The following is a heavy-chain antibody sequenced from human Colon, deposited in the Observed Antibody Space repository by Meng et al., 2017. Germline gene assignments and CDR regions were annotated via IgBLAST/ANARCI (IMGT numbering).Heavy chain of an antibody. D-gene: IGHD3-10*01. CDR3: AREAYGSGKWGY. V-gene: IGHV4-30-2*01. CDR2: IHHSGSA. Sequence: QLQLQESGSGLVKPSQTLSLTCAVSGGSITSGDYSWSWIRQPPGKGLEWIGHIHHSGSANYNPALKSRVTISVDGSKNQFSLKLSSVTAADTAVYYCAREAYGSGKWGYWGQGTPVTVSS. J-gene: IGHJ4*02. CDR1: GGSITSGDYS.